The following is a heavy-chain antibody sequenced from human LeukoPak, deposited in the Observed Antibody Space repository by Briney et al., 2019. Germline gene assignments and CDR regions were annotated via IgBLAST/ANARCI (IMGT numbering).Heavy chain of an antibody. CDR1: AFTVRINY. CDR2: IYGGGST. Sequence: GGSLRLSCPVSAFTVRINYVSWVRQAPGKGLEWVSVIYGGGSTNYADSVKGRFTFSRDNSKNTLYLQMNSLRAEDTAVYYCARDHSGSYQRAFDIWGQGTMVTVSS. CDR3: ARDHSGSYQRAFDI. V-gene: IGHV3-66*02. D-gene: IGHD1-26*01. J-gene: IGHJ3*02.